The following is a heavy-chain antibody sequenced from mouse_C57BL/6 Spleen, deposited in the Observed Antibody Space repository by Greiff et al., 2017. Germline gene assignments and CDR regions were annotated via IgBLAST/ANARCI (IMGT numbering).Heavy chain of an antibody. J-gene: IGHJ2*01. Sequence: LVRPGSSVKLPCKAFGYTFTSYWMAWVKQRPGQGLEWIGNIYPSDSETHYNQKFKDKATLTVDKSSSTAYMQLSSLTSEDSAVYYCARSGYYDYLYYFDYWGQGTTLTVSS. CDR2: IYPSDSET. V-gene: IGHV1-61*01. CDR3: ARSGYYDYLYYFDY. CDR1: GYTFTSYW. D-gene: IGHD2-4*01.